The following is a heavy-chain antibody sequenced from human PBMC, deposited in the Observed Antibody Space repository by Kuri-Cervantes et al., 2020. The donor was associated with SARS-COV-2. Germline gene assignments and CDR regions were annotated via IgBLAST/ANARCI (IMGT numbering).Heavy chain of an antibody. D-gene: IGHD4-23*01. Sequence: SETLSLTCTVSGGSISSHYWSWIRQPPGKGLEWIGYIYTSGSTNYNPSLKSRVTMSVDTSKNQFSLKLSSVTAADTAVYYCARDLGWGNPDYWGQGTLVTVSS. V-gene: IGHV4-4*08. CDR1: GGSISSHY. CDR2: IYTSGST. J-gene: IGHJ4*02. CDR3: ARDLGWGNPDY.